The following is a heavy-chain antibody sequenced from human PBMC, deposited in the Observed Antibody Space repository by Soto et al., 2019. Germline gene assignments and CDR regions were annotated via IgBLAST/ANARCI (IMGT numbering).Heavy chain of an antibody. CDR2: INWNGGST. CDR3: ARAEYYGSGSYWLD. V-gene: IGHV3-20*01. CDR1: GFTFDDYG. J-gene: IGHJ4*02. D-gene: IGHD3-10*01. Sequence: GGSLRLSCAASGFTFDDYGMSWVRQAPGKGLEWVSGINWNGGSTGYADSVKGRFTISRDNAKNSLYLQMNSLRAEDTALYHCARAEYYGSGSYWLDWGQGTLVTVSS.